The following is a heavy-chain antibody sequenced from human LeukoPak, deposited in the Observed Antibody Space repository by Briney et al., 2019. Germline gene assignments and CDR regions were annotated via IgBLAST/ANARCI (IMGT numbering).Heavy chain of an antibody. V-gene: IGHV3-23*01. CDR3: ARDSGGSRYYDSSGWAFDI. J-gene: IGHJ3*02. D-gene: IGHD3-22*01. CDR1: GFTFSSYA. Sequence: GGSLRLSCAASGFTFSSYAMNWVRQAPGKGLQWVSSISDSGDSTYYADSVKGRFTISRDNAKNSLYLQMNSLRAEDTAVYYCARDSGGSRYYDSSGWAFDIWGQGTMVTVSS. CDR2: ISDSGDST.